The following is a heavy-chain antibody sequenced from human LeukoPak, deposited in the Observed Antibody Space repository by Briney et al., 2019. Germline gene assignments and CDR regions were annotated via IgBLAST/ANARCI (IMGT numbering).Heavy chain of an antibody. V-gene: IGHV4-39*07. CDR2: ISYSGSN. Sequence: SETLSLTCTVSGGSIISSSYYWGWHRQSLGMGLEWLGCISYSGSNNYNPSLKSRVTISVDTSKNQFSLKLSSVTAADTAVYYCARLTKNDSGSFRFGKKKRGYMDVWGKGTTATISS. CDR1: GGSIISSSYY. CDR3: ARLTKNDSGSFRFGKKKRGYMDV. D-gene: IGHD3-10*01. J-gene: IGHJ6*03.